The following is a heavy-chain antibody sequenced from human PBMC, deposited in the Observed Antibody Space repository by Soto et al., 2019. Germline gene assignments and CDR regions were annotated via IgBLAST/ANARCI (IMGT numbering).Heavy chain of an antibody. CDR1: GGSFSGYY. V-gene: IGHV4-34*01. J-gene: IGHJ4*02. CDR3: ARGFLTPVDY. CDR2: INHSGST. Sequence: SETLSLTCAVYGGSFSGYYWSWIRQPPGKGLEWIGEINHSGSTNYNPSLKSRVTISVDTSKNQFSLKLSSVTAADTAVYYCARGFLTPVDYWGQGTLVNVSS. D-gene: IGHD4-4*01.